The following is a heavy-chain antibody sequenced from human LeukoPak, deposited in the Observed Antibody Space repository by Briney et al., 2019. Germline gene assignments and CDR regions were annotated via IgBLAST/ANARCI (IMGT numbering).Heavy chain of an antibody. CDR3: ARQVTSITIFGVVLGWFDP. D-gene: IGHD3-3*01. J-gene: IGHJ5*02. V-gene: IGHV4-39*01. CDR1: GGSISSSSYY. Sequence: PSETLSLTCTVSGGSISSSSYYWGWIRQPPRKGLEWIGSIYYSGSTYYNPSLKSRVTISVDTSKNQFSLKLSSVTAADTAVYYCARQVTSITIFGVVLGWFDPWGQGTLVTVSS. CDR2: IYYSGST.